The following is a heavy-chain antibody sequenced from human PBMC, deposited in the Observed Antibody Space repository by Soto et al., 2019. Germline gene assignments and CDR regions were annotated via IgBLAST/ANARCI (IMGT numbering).Heavy chain of an antibody. D-gene: IGHD2-21*01. J-gene: IGHJ5*02. CDR3: ARQLANPSYGWFDP. V-gene: IGHV4-31*03. CDR1: GGSISSGGYY. CDR2: IYYSGST. Sequence: KPSETLSLTCTVSGGSISSGGYYWNWIRQHPGKGLEWIGYIYYSGSTYYNPSLKSRITISVDTSKMQFSLKVSSVTAADTAVYYCARQLANPSYGWFDPWGQGMLVTVS.